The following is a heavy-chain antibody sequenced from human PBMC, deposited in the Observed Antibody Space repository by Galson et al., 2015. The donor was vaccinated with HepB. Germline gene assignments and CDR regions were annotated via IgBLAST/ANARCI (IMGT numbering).Heavy chain of an antibody. CDR2: ISYDGNNK. CDR3: ARDYFRGLTVCRSGWYAGY. J-gene: IGHJ4*02. CDR1: GFIFSTYA. Sequence: SLRLSCAASGFIFSTYAMHWVRQAPGKGLEWVAVISYDGNNKYYADSVKGRFPMSRDNSKNTLFLQLISLRSEDTAVYYCARDYFRGLTVCRSGWYAGYWGQGTLVTVSS. V-gene: IGHV3-30*03. D-gene: IGHD6-13*01.